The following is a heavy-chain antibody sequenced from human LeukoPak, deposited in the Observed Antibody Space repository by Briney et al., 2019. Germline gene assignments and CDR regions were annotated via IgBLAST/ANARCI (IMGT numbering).Heavy chain of an antibody. J-gene: IGHJ4*02. D-gene: IGHD6-13*01. Sequence: GGSLRLSCAASGFTFSSYAVRWVRHPPGEGLEWASAISGSGGSTYHADSVKGRLTISRDNSKNTLYLQMNSLRAEDTAVYYCATSISSWYYFDYWGQGTLVTVSS. V-gene: IGHV3-23*01. CDR3: ATSISSWYYFDY. CDR2: ISGSGGST. CDR1: GFTFSSYA.